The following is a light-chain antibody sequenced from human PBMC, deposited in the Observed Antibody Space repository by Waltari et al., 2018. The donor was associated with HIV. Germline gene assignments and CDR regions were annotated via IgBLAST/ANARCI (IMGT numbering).Light chain of an antibody. CDR1: RSNIWADYD. Sequence: QSLLTQQPSVSGTPGQQLTISCTGSRSNIWADYDIHWYQQLPGTAPKLLIYFNNNRPAGVPDRFSGSKSGTSASLAITGLQAEDEADYYCQSYDSRVFGGGTKLTVL. CDR2: FNN. CDR3: QSYDSRV. J-gene: IGLJ3*02. V-gene: IGLV1-40*01.